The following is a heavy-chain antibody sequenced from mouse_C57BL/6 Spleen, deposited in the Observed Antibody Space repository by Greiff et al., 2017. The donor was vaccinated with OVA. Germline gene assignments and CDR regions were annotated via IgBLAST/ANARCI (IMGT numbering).Heavy chain of an antibody. Sequence: VQLQQSGPELVKPGASVKISCKASGYTFTDYYMNWVQQSHGKSLEWIGDINPNNGGTSYNQKFKGKATLTVDKSSSTAYMELRSLTSEDAAVYYGARDGNYLAYWGQGTLVTVSA. J-gene: IGHJ3*01. CDR1: GYTFTDYY. D-gene: IGHD2-1*01. V-gene: IGHV1-26*01. CDR3: ARDGNYLAY. CDR2: INPNNGGT.